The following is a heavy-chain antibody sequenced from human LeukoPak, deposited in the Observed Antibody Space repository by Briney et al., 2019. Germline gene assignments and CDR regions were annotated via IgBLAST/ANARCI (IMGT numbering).Heavy chain of an antibody. CDR3: ARSDRGYSYGSDY. Sequence: SETLTLTCTVSGGSISSGGYYWSWIRQHPGTGLEWIGYIYYSGSTYYNPSLQSRITISVDTSKNDFSLNLTSVTAADTAVYYCARSDRGYSYGSDYWGPGTLVTVSS. CDR2: IYYSGST. D-gene: IGHD5-18*01. J-gene: IGHJ4*02. CDR1: GGSISSGGYY. V-gene: IGHV4-31*03.